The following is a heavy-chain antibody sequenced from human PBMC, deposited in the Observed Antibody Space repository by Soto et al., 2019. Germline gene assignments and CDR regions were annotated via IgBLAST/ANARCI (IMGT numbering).Heavy chain of an antibody. V-gene: IGHV3-30*03. CDR3: ATPVVAATLSYNRFDP. Sequence: QVQLVESGGGVVQPGRSLRLSCAASGFTFSTFGMHWVRQAPGKGLEWVAVISYDGKNKYYADSVNGRFTISRDNSKNTLYLQMYSLRAEDTAVYYCATPVVAATLSYNRFDPWGQGTLVTVSS. D-gene: IGHD2-15*01. CDR2: ISYDGKNK. CDR1: GFTFSTFG. J-gene: IGHJ5*02.